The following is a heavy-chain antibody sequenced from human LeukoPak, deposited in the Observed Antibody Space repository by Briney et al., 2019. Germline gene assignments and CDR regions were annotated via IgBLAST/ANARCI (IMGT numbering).Heavy chain of an antibody. V-gene: IGHV4-34*01. J-gene: IGHJ6*03. CDR1: GGSFSTYY. Sequence: SETLSLTCAVYGGSFSTYYWNWIRQSPGKGLEWLGEINHTGTTNYNPSLKSRGTLSVDTSKNQFSLKLKSVTAADTAVYYCARGAADRNNYYYYIDVWGNGTTVTVSS. CDR2: INHTGTT. CDR3: ARGAADRNNYYYYIDV. D-gene: IGHD1/OR15-1a*01.